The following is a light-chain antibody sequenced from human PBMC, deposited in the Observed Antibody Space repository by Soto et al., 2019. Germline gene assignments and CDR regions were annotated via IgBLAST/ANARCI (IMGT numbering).Light chain of an antibody. J-gene: IGKJ2*01. CDR1: QNINSW. V-gene: IGKV1-5*03. Sequence: DIQMTQSPSTLSASVGDTVIITCRASQNINSWLAWYQQKAGTAPKLLIYEASNLENGVSSRFSGSGSGTEFTLTIRSLQPDDFATYYCQQYNSYSLYTFGQGTKLEIK. CDR2: EAS. CDR3: QQYNSYSLYT.